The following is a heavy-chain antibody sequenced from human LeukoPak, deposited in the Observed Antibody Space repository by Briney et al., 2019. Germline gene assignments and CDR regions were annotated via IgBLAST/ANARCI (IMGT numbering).Heavy chain of an antibody. Sequence: PGGSLRLSCAASGFTFSSYWMSWVRQAPGKGLEWVANIKQDGSEKYYVDSVKGRFTISRDNAKNSLYLQMNSLRAEDTAVYYCARDRVTMVRGVNYYFDYWGQGTQVTVSS. J-gene: IGHJ4*02. V-gene: IGHV3-7*05. CDR1: GFTFSSYW. CDR3: ARDRVTMVRGVNYYFDY. D-gene: IGHD3-10*01. CDR2: IKQDGSEK.